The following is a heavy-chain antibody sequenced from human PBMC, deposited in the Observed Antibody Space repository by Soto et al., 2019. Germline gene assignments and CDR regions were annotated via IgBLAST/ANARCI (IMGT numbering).Heavy chain of an antibody. J-gene: IGHJ3*02. CDR3: ARDINDSSGYVVAFDI. V-gene: IGHV3-23*01. D-gene: IGHD3-22*01. Sequence: PGGSLRLSCAASGFTFSNFVMTWVRQAPGKGLEWVSTISGSGGSTYYADSVKGRFTISRDNSKNTLYLQMNSLRAEDTAVYYCARDINDSSGYVVAFDIWGQGTMVNVSS. CDR2: ISGSGGST. CDR1: GFTFSNFV.